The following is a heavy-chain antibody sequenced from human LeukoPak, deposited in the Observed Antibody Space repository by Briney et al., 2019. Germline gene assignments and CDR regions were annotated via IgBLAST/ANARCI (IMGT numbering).Heavy chain of an antibody. CDR1: GYKFTSYG. D-gene: IGHD3-10*01. J-gene: IGHJ4*02. V-gene: IGHV1-18*01. CDR3: ARDSGERGSGSYLIAY. Sequence: ASVKVSCKASGYKFTSYGISWVRQAPGQGLEWMGWISTYNGHTNYAQKFQGRVTMTTEASTSTAYMDLRSLRSDDTAVYYCARDSGERGSGSYLIAYWGQGTLVTVSS. CDR2: ISTYNGHT.